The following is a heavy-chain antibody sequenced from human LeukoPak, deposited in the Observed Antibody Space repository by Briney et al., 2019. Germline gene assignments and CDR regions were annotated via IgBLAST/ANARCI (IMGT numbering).Heavy chain of an antibody. Sequence: SVKVSCKASGGTFSSYAISWVRQAPGQGLEWMGGIIPIFDTADYAQKFQGRVTITADKSTSTAYMELSSLRSEDTAVYYCARGEMATIFYFDYWGQGTLVTVSS. D-gene: IGHD5-24*01. V-gene: IGHV1-69*06. CDR3: ARGEMATIFYFDY. CDR2: IIPIFDTA. J-gene: IGHJ4*02. CDR1: GGTFSSYA.